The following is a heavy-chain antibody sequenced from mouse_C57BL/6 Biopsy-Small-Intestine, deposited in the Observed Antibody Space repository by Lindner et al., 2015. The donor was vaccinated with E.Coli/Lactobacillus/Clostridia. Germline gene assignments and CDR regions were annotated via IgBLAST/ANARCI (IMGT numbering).Heavy chain of an antibody. CDR2: IYPNNGGT. J-gene: IGHJ3*01. Sequence: VQLQESGPELVKPGDSVKMSCKASGYTFTDYYMDWVKQSHGKSLEWIGYIYPNNGGTSYNQKFKGKATLTVDKSSSTAYMQLNSLTSEDSAVYYCARRGELAWFAYWGQGTLVTVSA. CDR3: ARRGELAWFAY. CDR1: GYTFTDYY. V-gene: IGHV1-34*02.